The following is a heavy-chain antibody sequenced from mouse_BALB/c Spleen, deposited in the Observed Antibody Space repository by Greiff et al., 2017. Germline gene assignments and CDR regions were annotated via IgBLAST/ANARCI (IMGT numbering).Heavy chain of an antibody. V-gene: IGHV5-12-2*01. CDR3: ARRSGDY. Sequence: DVMLVESGGGLVQPGGSLKLSCAASGFTFSSYTMSWVRQTPEKRLEWVAYISNGGGSTYYPDTVKGRFTISRDNAKNTLYLQMSSLKSEDTAMYYCARRSGDYWGQGTSVTVSS. CDR1: GFTFSSYT. J-gene: IGHJ4*01. CDR2: ISNGGGST.